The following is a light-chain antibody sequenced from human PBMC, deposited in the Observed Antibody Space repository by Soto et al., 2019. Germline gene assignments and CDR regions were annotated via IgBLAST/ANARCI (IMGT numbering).Light chain of an antibody. CDR3: QQYNIWPQT. Sequence: EIVLTQSPGTLSLSPVERATLSCRASQSVSGNYIAWYQQKPGQAPRLLIYGASTRATGIPARFSGSGSGTEFTLTISSLQSEDFAVYFCQQYNIWPQTFGQGTKVDIK. V-gene: IGKV3-15*01. J-gene: IGKJ1*01. CDR2: GAS. CDR1: QSVSGN.